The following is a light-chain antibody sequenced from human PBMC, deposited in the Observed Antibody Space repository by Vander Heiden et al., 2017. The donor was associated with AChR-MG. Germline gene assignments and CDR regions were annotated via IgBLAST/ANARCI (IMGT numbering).Light chain of an antibody. J-gene: IGLJ2*01. CDR1: SGPKTYA. Sequence: QLELTQSPSASASLGASIKLTCTLSSGPKTYAIAWHQHQPDKGPRYLMKLNSDGSHDKGDGVPDRFSGSSSGAERYLTISSLQSEDEADYYCQTWDTDFVIFGEGTKLTVL. V-gene: IGLV4-69*01. CDR3: QTWDTDFVI. CDR2: LNSDGSH.